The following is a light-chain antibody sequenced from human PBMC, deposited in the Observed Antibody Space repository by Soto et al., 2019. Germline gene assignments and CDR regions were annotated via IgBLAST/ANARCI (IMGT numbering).Light chain of an antibody. CDR1: QSVSSSS. Sequence: EIVLTQSPGTLSLSPGERATLSCRASQSVSSSSLAWYQQKRGXXXXXXXXXXXSRATGIPDRFSGSGSGTDFTLTISRLEPEDFAVYYCQQYGGSPRTFGQGTKVDIK. V-gene: IGKV3-20*01. J-gene: IGKJ1*01. CDR2: XXX. CDR3: QQYGGSPRT.